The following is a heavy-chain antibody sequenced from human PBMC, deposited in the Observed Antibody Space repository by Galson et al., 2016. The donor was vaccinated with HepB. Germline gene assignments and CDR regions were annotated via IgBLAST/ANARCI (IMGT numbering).Heavy chain of an antibody. Sequence: SLRLSCAASGFTLTTYSMNWVRQAPGKWLEWVSSITSGFSFIYYADSVKSRFTISRDNAENSLYLQMNSLRDEDTAVYYCARSYGDYGFGPDYWGQGTLVTVSS. CDR3: ARSYGDYGFGPDY. CDR1: GFTLTTYS. D-gene: IGHD4-17*01. V-gene: IGHV3-21*01. J-gene: IGHJ4*02. CDR2: ITSGFSFI.